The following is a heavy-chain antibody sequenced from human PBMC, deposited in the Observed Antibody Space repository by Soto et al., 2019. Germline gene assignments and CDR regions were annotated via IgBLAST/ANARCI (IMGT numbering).Heavy chain of an antibody. V-gene: IGHV3-23*01. CDR3: ANYYYGSGSYYNVSPTLAYYYYGMDV. CDR1: GFTFSSYA. Sequence: GGSLRLSCAASGFTFSSYAMSWVRQAPGKGLEWVSAISGSGGSTYYADSVKGRFTISRDNSKNTLYLKMNSQRAEDTAVYYCANYYYGSGSYYNVSPTLAYYYYGMDVWGQGTTVTVSS. D-gene: IGHD3-10*01. CDR2: ISGSGGST. J-gene: IGHJ6*02.